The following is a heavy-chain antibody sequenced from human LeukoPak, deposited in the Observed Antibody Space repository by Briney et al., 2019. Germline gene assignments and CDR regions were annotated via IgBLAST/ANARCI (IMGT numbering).Heavy chain of an antibody. Sequence: GGSLRLSCAASGFAFSDHGMHWVRQAPGKGLEWVAFIRYDGSNKYYADSVKGRFTISRDNSKNTLYLQMNSLRAEDTAVYYCAKDLVATFPNWFDPWGQGTLVTVSS. CDR2: IRYDGSNK. CDR3: AKDLVATFPNWFDP. D-gene: IGHD5-12*01. V-gene: IGHV3-30*02. CDR1: GFAFSDHG. J-gene: IGHJ5*02.